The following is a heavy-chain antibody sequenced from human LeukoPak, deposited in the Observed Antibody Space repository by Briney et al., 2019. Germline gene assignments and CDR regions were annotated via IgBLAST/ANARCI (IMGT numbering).Heavy chain of an antibody. CDR1: GFTFSTYG. CDR2: IWSDGINR. V-gene: IGHV3-33*06. CDR3: AKERGPFDAFDL. Sequence: LPGGSLGLSCTASGFTFSTYGMHWVRQAPGKGLEWVAVIWSDGINRFYADSVKGRFTFSRDNSKNTLSLQMNSLRAEDTAVYYCAKERGPFDAFDLWGQGTMVTVSS. J-gene: IGHJ3*01.